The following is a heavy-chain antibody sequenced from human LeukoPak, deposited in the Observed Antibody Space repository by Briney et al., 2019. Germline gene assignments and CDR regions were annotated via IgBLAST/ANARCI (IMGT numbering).Heavy chain of an antibody. CDR3: AMYYCDISGPHGADY. Sequence: GGSLRLSCAASGFTLSSCAMSWVRQAPGKGLESVSVISGSGNITYYADSVKGRFTISRDNPKNTLYLQMNSLRAEDTAVYYWAMYYCDISGPHGADYWGPGTLVTASP. CDR2: ISGSGNIT. V-gene: IGHV3-23*01. D-gene: IGHD3-22*01. CDR1: GFTLSSCA. J-gene: IGHJ4*02.